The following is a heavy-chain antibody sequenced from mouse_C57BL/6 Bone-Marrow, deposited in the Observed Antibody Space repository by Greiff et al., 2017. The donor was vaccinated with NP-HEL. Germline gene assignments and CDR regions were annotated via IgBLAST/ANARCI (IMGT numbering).Heavy chain of an antibody. Sequence: EVQLVESGGDLVKPGGSLKLSCAASGFTFSSYGMSWVRQTPDKRLEWVATISSGGSYTYYPDSVKGRFTISRDNAKNTLYLQMSSLKSEDTAMYYCARPYYYGSSYVYWYFDVWGTGTTVTVSS. J-gene: IGHJ1*03. CDR3: ARPYYYGSSYVYWYFDV. CDR2: ISSGGSYT. D-gene: IGHD1-1*01. CDR1: GFTFSSYG. V-gene: IGHV5-6*01.